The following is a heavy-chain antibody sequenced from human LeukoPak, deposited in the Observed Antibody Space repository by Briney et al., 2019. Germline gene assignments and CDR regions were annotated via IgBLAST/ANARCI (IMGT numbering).Heavy chain of an antibody. J-gene: IGHJ4*02. V-gene: IGHV3-74*01. CDR3: ARGTAITAGIDF. D-gene: IGHD6-19*01. Sequence: PGGSLRLSCTASGFAFSTYWMFWVRQAPGKGRVWLSQINPEGASTTYGDPAKGRFTASRDNAKNALHLQMNSLRVDDTAVYYCARGTAITAGIDFWGQGTLVTVSS. CDR2: INPEGAST. CDR1: GFAFSTYW.